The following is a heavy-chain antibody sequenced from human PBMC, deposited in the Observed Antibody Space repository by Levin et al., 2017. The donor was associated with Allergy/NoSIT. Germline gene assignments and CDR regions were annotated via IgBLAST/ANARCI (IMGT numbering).Heavy chain of an antibody. CDR3: ARDLDSDILIGFSYDN. J-gene: IGHJ4*02. CDR1: GGSITSNNYY. Sequence: SETLSLICAVSGGSITSNNYYWGWHRQSPGKGLEWIRTLHHSGSTYYNPSLKSRVTISANTSKNQVSLKVIPVTAADTAVYYCARDLDSDILIGFSYDNWGQGILVTVSS. D-gene: IGHD3-9*01. V-gene: IGHV4-39*07. CDR2: LHHSGST.